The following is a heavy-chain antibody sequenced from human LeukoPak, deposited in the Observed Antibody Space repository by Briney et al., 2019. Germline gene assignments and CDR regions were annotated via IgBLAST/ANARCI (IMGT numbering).Heavy chain of an antibody. J-gene: IGHJ4*02. CDR3: ARDRPNYYGSDGHYYRRDGDY. Sequence: GGSLRLSCAASGFTFSIYAMSWVRQAPGKGLQWVSSITSRGESTWYVDSVKGRVTITRDNSENTLYLQMHSLRAADTAVYYCARDRPNYYGSDGHYYRRDGDYWGRGTLVSVSS. CDR2: ITSRGEST. D-gene: IGHD3-22*01. V-gene: IGHV3-23*01. CDR1: GFTFSIYA.